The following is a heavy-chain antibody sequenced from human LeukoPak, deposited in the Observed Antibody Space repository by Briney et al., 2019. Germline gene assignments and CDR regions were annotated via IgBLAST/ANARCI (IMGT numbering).Heavy chain of an antibody. D-gene: IGHD1-26*01. Sequence: NPSETLSLTCAVYGGSFSDYSWSWIRQPPGKGLEWIGEIIHSGSTNYNPSLKSRGTISLDTSKNQFSLNLSSVTAADTAVYYCARGHSGRYYYYDYWGQGSLVTVSS. J-gene: IGHJ4*02. V-gene: IGHV4-34*12. CDR1: GGSFSDYS. CDR3: ARGHSGRYYYYDY. CDR2: IIHSGST.